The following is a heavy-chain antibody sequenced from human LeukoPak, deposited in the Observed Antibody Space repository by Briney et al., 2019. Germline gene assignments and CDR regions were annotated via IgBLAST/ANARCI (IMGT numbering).Heavy chain of an antibody. V-gene: IGHV3-33*01. J-gene: IGHJ5*02. Sequence: GRSLRLSCAASGFTFSSYGMHWVRQAPGKGLEWAAVIWYDGSNKYYADSVKGRFTISRDNSKNTLYLQMNGLRAEDTAVYYCARDYCGGDCYPTTWGQGTLVTVSS. CDR3: ARDYCGGDCYPTT. CDR1: GFTFSSYG. CDR2: IWYDGSNK. D-gene: IGHD2-21*02.